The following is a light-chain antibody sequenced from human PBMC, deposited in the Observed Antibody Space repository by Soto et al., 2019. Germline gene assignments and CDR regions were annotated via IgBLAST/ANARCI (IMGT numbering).Light chain of an antibody. CDR1: QGIGDT. V-gene: IGKV3-20*01. Sequence: KQSAAAVSVTQGEGATLSCRASQGIGDTLAWYQHKPGQTPRLLIYGASNRATGTPDRFSGSGSGTDFTLTISRLEPEDFAVYYCQQYGSPPITFGQRRRLAI. CDR3: QQYGSPPIT. CDR2: GAS. J-gene: IGKJ5*01.